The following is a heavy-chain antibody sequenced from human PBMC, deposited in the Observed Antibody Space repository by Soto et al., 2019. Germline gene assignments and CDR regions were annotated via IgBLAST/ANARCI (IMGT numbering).Heavy chain of an antibody. V-gene: IGHV3-13*01. CDR2: IGTTGDT. CDR1: GFTFSSYD. D-gene: IGHD6-13*01. CDR3: VRDSGYSSSWTFDP. Sequence: GGSLRLSCAASGFTFSSYDMHWVRQATGKGLEWVSAIGTTGDTYYPGSVKGRFTISRENARNSLYLQMNRLRDEDTAVYYCVRDSGYSSSWTFDPWGQGTLVTVSS. J-gene: IGHJ5*02.